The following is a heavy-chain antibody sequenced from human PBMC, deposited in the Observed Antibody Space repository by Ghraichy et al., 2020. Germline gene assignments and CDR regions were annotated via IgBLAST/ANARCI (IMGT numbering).Heavy chain of an antibody. D-gene: IGHD1-1*01. CDR2: LFHSGSA. CDR3: ARNDARPSRAHYFDY. Sequence: SETLSLTCSVSGYSINSAFYWVWVRQPPGKGLEWIGTLFHSGSASYNTSLAGRVSISVDESNNHFSLRLKSVTPSDTAVYFCARNDARPSRAHYFDYWGQGTLVTVSS. V-gene: IGHV4-38-2*01. J-gene: IGHJ4*02. CDR1: GYSINSAFY.